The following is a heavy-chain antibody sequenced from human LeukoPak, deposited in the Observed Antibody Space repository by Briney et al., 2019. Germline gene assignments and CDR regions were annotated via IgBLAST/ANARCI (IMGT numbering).Heavy chain of an antibody. CDR1: GFTFSTFA. V-gene: IGHV3-23*01. D-gene: IGHD6-13*01. J-gene: IGHJ5*02. Sequence: GGSLRLSCAASGFTFSTFAMIWVRQPPGKGLEWVSSIFPSGGEIHYADSVRGRFTISRDNSKSTLSLQMNSLRAEDTAVYYCAKDSAAAGPPNWFDPWGQGTLVTVSS. CDR3: AKDSAAAGPPNWFDP. CDR2: IFPSGGEI.